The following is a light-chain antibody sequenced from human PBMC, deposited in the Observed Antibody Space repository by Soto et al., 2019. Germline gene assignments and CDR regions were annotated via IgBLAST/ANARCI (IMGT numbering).Light chain of an antibody. J-gene: IGKJ4*01. V-gene: IGKV3D-15*01. Sequence: EIVMTQSPATLSVSPGERAILSCRASQSVSSNLAWYQQKPGRAPRLLIYGASTRATGIPARFSGSGSGTDFTLTISSLQSEDFAVYYCQQYHYWPPLTFGGGTNVEIK. CDR2: GAS. CDR3: QQYHYWPPLT. CDR1: QSVSSN.